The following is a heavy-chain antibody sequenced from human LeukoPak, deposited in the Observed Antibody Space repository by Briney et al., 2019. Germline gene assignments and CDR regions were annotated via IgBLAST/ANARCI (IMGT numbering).Heavy chain of an antibody. CDR2: INSDGSST. V-gene: IGHV3-74*01. J-gene: IGHJ3*02. Sequence: GGSLRLSCAASGFTFSSYWMHWVRQAPGKGLVWVSRINSDGSSTSYADSVKGRFTISRDNAKNTLYLQMNSLRAEDTAVYYCARADSWYLLGAFDIWGQGTMVTVSS. D-gene: IGHD6-13*01. CDR3: ARADSWYLLGAFDI. CDR1: GFTFSSYW.